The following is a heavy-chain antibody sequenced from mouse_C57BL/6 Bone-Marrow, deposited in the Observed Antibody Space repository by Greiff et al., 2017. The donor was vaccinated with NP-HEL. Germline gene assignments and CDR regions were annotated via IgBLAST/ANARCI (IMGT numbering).Heavy chain of an antibody. CDR3: ERDIVDNPY. Sequence: VQLQQSGAELVKPGASVKLSCKASGYTFTSYWMQWVKQRPGQGLEWIGEIDPSDSYTNYNQKFKGKATLTVDTSSSTAYMQLSSLTSEDSAVYYCERDIVDNPYWGQGTLVTVSA. V-gene: IGHV1-50*01. D-gene: IGHD2-12*01. J-gene: IGHJ3*01. CDR2: IDPSDSYT. CDR1: GYTFTSYW.